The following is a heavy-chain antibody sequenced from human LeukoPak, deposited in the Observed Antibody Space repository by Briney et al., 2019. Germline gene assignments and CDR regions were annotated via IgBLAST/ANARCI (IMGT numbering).Heavy chain of an antibody. Sequence: GSLRLSCAASGFTVSSYHMTWVRQAPGKGLEWVSVIYSGGSTSYADSLKGRLTISRDNSKNTLYLQMNSLRAEDTAVYYCARLAYTYAYFDYWGQGTLVTVSA. CDR2: IYSGGST. CDR3: ARLAYTYAYFDY. D-gene: IGHD5-18*01. CDR1: GFTVSSYH. J-gene: IGHJ4*02. V-gene: IGHV3-53*01.